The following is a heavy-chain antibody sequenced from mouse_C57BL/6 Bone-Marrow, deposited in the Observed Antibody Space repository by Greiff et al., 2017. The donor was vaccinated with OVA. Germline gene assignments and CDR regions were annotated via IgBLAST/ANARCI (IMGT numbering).Heavy chain of an antibody. CDR1: GYTFTDYS. Sequence: QVQLQQSDAELVKPGASVTISCKVSGYTFTDYSIHWVKQRPEQGLEWIGYIYPRDGSTKYNEKFKGKATLTADKSSSTAYMQLNSLTSEDSAVYFCARKNYSNLAWFAYWGQGTLVTVSA. D-gene: IGHD2-5*01. J-gene: IGHJ3*01. V-gene: IGHV1-78*01. CDR2: IYPRDGST. CDR3: ARKNYSNLAWFAY.